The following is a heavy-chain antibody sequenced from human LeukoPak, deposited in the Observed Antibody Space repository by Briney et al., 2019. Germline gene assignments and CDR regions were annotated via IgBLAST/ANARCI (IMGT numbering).Heavy chain of an antibody. CDR3: ARGGSIAAPLDY. Sequence: GGSLRLSCAASGFTFSSYAMHWVRQAPGKGLEWVAVISYDGSNKYYADSVKGRFTISRDNSKNTLYLQMNSLRAEDTAVYYCARGGSIAAPLDYWGQGALVTVSS. V-gene: IGHV3-30*04. CDR2: ISYDGSNK. D-gene: IGHD6-6*01. J-gene: IGHJ4*02. CDR1: GFTFSSYA.